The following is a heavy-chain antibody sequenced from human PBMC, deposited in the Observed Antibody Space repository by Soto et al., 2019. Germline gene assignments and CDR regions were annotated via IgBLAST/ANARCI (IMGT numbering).Heavy chain of an antibody. Sequence: GGSLRLSCAASGFTFSSYAMSWVRQAPGKGLEWVSAISGSGGSTYYADSVKGRFTISRDNSKNTLYLQMNSLRAEDTAVYYCAKDRYCFCCSCYSVGAFDIWGQGTMVPVSS. CDR3: AKDRYCFCCSCYSVGAFDI. D-gene: IGHD2-15*01. CDR1: GFTFSSYA. CDR2: ISGSGGST. V-gene: IGHV3-23*01. J-gene: IGHJ3*02.